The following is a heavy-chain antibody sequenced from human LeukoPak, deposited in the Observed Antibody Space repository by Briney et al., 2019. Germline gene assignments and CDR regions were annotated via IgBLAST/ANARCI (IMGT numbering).Heavy chain of an antibody. Sequence: PSETLSLTCTVSGGSISSYYWSWIRQPPGKGLEWIGYIYYSGSTNYNPSLKSRVTISVDTSKNQFSLKLSSVTAADTAVYYCAKFTMVRGVTRVNAFDIWDQGTMVTVSS. D-gene: IGHD3-10*01. V-gene: IGHV4-59*01. CDR3: AKFTMVRGVTRVNAFDI. J-gene: IGHJ3*02. CDR2: IYYSGST. CDR1: GGSISSYY.